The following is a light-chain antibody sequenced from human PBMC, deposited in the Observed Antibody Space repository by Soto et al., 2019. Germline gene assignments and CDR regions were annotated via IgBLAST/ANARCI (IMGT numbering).Light chain of an antibody. J-gene: IGLJ3*02. CDR2: EGT. CDR1: SNDFGNYNL. V-gene: IGLV2-23*01. CDR3: YSYAGTSTWV. Sequence: QSALTQPDSGSDSPGQSITISCTGTSNDFGNYNLVSWFQHHLGKAPKLIIYEGTKRPSGVSNRFSASQSGNTGSLTSSGLQAEDEADYYCYSYAGTSTWVFGGGTKLTVL.